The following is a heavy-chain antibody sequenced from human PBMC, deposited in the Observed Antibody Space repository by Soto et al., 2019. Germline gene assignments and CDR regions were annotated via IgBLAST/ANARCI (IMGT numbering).Heavy chain of an antibody. V-gene: IGHV4-59*01. CDR3: ARGSDYGRY. CDR1: GGSINNYY. CDR2: IFYSGSP. J-gene: IGHJ4*02. Sequence: SETPSLTCTVSGGSINNYYWSWIRQPPGKRVEWIGYIFYSGSPTYNPSLKSRVTMSVDTSKNQFSLNLRSVTAADTAVYYCARGSDYGRYWGQGTLVTVSS. D-gene: IGHD4-17*01.